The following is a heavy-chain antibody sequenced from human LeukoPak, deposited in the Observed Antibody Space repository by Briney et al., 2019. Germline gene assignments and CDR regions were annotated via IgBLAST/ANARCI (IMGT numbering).Heavy chain of an antibody. CDR1: GFSFNNYA. Sequence: SLRLSCAVSGFSFNNYAMHWVRQAPGEGLEWVAVISYDGRDERYADSVKGRFTISRDNSNNTLYLYIESLRAEDTAVYFCAKGLVGHSNAYWGQGTLVIVAS. D-gene: IGHD1-26*01. CDR3: AKGLVGHSNAY. J-gene: IGHJ4*02. V-gene: IGHV3-30*04. CDR2: ISYDGRDE.